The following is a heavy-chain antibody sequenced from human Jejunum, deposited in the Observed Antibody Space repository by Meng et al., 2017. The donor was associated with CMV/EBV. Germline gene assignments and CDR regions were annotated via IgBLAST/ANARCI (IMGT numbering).Heavy chain of an antibody. CDR2: INPKRGDT. J-gene: IGHJ4*02. V-gene: IGHV1-2*02. CDR1: GYTFTDYY. D-gene: IGHD1-1*01. CDR3: ARDGTAATSERGLAY. Sequence: VQLVRSGVEVRGPGATVKVSCKSYGYTFTDYYMHWVRQAPGQGLEWMGWINPKRGDTNYEQKFQGRITMTRDTSINTFYMQLSRLTPDDTASYYCARDGTAATSERGLAYWGQGTLVTVSS.